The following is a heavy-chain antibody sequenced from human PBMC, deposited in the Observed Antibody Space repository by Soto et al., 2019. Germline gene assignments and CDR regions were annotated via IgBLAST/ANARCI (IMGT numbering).Heavy chain of an antibody. V-gene: IGHV2-5*02. D-gene: IGHD6-19*01. Sequence: QITLKESGHTLVKPTQTLTLTCTFSGFSLSTSGVGVGXIXXXXXKXLEWLALIYWDDDKRYSTSLKSRLTITKDTSKNQVVLTMTNMDPVDTATYYCAHREAGAGVDYWGQGTLVTVSS. CDR2: IYWDDDK. CDR3: AHREAGAGVDY. CDR1: GFSLSTSGVG. J-gene: IGHJ4*02.